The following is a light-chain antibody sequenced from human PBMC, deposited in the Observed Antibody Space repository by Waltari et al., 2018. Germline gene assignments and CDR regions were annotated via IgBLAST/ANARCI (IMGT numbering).Light chain of an antibody. CDR2: AAS. CDR1: QGISNF. CDR3: QKYNSAPQT. J-gene: IGKJ1*01. Sequence: DIQMTQSPTSLSASVGDRVTITCRASQGISNFLAWYQQKPGKGPKLLIYAASTLQSGVPSRFSGSGSGTDFTLTISSLQPEDVATYYYQKYNSAPQTFGQGTKVEIK. V-gene: IGKV1-27*01.